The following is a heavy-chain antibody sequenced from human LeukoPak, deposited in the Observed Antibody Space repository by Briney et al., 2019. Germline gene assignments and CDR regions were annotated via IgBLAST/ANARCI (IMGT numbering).Heavy chain of an antibody. CDR1: GGSISSGDYY. V-gene: IGHV4-30-4*01. CDR2: IYYSGST. D-gene: IGHD1-14*01. CDR3: ARDDRVGFDY. J-gene: IGHJ4*02. Sequence: SETLSLTCTVSGGSISSGDYYWSWIRQPPGKGLEWIGYIYYSGSTYYNPSLKSRVTISVDTSKNQFSLKLSSVTAADTAVYYCARDDRVGFDYWGQGTLATVSS.